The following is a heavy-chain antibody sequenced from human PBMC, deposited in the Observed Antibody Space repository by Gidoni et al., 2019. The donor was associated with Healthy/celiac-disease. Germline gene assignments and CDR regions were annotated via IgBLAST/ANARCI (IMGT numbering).Heavy chain of an antibody. CDR1: GFTFDDYA. D-gene: IGHD1-26*01. CDR3: AKDMDVATDYYYGMDV. J-gene: IGHJ6*02. CDR2: ISWNSGSI. Sequence: EVQLVESGGGLVQPGRSLRLSCAASGFTFDDYAMHWVRQAPGKGLEWVSGISWNSGSIGYADSVKGRFTISRDNAKNSLYLQMNSLRAEDTALYYCAKDMDVATDYYYGMDVWGQGTTVTVSS. V-gene: IGHV3-9*01.